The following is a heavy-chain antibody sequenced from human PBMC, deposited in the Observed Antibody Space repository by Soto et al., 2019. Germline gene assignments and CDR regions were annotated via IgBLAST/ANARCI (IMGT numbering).Heavy chain of an antibody. J-gene: IGHJ4*02. Sequence: PSETLSLTCTVSGGSISSYYWSWIRQPPGKGLEWIGYIHYSGSTNYNPSLKSRVTISVDTSKNQFSLKLSSVTAADTAVYYCARERSYYDSSGYGYYFDYWGQGTLVTVSS. D-gene: IGHD3-22*01. CDR2: IHYSGST. CDR1: GGSISSYY. V-gene: IGHV4-59*01. CDR3: ARERSYYDSSGYGYYFDY.